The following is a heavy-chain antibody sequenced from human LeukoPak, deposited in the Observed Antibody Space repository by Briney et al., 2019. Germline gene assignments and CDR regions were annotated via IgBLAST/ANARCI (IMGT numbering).Heavy chain of an antibody. CDR1: GFTFNSYS. Sequence: GGSLRLSCAASGFTFNSYSMNWVRQAPGKGLEWVSSISSSSSYIYYADSVKGRFTISRDNAKNSLYLQMNSLRAEDTAVYYCARESYSSSSADYWGQGTLVTVSS. CDR2: ISSSSSYI. D-gene: IGHD6-6*01. J-gene: IGHJ4*02. CDR3: ARESYSSSSADY. V-gene: IGHV3-21*01.